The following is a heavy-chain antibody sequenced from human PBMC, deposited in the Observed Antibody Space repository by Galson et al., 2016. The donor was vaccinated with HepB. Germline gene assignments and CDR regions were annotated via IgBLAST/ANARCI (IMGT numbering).Heavy chain of an antibody. J-gene: IGHJ4*02. Sequence: SLRLSCAASGFTLNTYAMSWVRQAPGKGLEWVSTLTGNSASTSYADSVRGRFNVSRDDAKNSLYLQMNSLRVEDTAVYYCVRASTWIPSLDYWGQGSLVTVSS. D-gene: IGHD5-12*01. CDR3: VRASTWIPSLDY. CDR2: LTGNSAST. CDR1: GFTLNTYA. V-gene: IGHV3-23*01.